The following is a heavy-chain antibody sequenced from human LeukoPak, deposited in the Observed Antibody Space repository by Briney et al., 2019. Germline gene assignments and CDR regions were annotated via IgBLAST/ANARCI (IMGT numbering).Heavy chain of an antibody. CDR1: GYTLTELS. Sequence: ASVKVSCKVSGYTLTELSMHWVQQAPGKGLEWMGGFDPEDGETIYAQKFQGRVTMTEDTSTDTAYMELSSLRSEDTAVYYCATHTIYIAARRWEKPRERYCFDYWGQGTLVTVSS. V-gene: IGHV1-24*01. CDR2: FDPEDGET. J-gene: IGHJ4*02. D-gene: IGHD6-6*01. CDR3: ATHTIYIAARRWEKPRERYCFDY.